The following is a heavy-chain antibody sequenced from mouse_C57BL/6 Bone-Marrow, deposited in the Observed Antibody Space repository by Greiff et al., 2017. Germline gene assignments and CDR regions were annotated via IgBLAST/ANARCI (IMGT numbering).Heavy chain of an antibody. Sequence: EVQLVESGGGLVQPGGSLSLSCVASGFTFTDYYMSWVRQPPGKALEWLGFIRNKANGYTTEYSASVKGRFTISRDNSQSILYLQMNALRAEDSATYYCAARGYWYFDVWGTGTTVTVSS. V-gene: IGHV7-3*01. CDR3: AARGYWYFDV. CDR2: IRNKANGYTT. J-gene: IGHJ1*03. CDR1: GFTFTDYY.